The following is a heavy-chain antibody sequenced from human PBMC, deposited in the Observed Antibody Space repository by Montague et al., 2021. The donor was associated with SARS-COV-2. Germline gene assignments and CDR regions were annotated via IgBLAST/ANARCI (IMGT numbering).Heavy chain of an antibody. CDR2: VYYSGST. V-gene: IGHV4-59*12. J-gene: IGHJ2*01. D-gene: IGHD5-12*01. Sequence: SETLSLTCTVSGGSISSYYWNWIRQSPGKGLEWIGYVYYSGSTRYSPSLRGRVTISADTSKSQISLRLNSLSAEDTAVYYCAGDRGRLWQFDLWGRGTLVTVS. CDR1: GGSISSYY. CDR3: AGDRGRLWQFDL.